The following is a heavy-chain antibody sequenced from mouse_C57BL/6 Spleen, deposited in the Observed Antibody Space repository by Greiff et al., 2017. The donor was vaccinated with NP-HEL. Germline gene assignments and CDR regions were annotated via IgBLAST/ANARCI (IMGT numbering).Heavy chain of an antibody. Sequence: VQLQQSGAELVKPGASVKMSCKASGYTFTSYWITWVKQRPGQGLEWIGDIYPGSGSTNYNEKFKSKATLTVDTSSSTAYMQLSSLTSEDSAVYYCARRNDYDLYYFDYWGQGTTLTVSS. CDR3: ARRNDYDLYYFDY. J-gene: IGHJ2*01. CDR1: GYTFTSYW. D-gene: IGHD2-4*01. V-gene: IGHV1-55*01. CDR2: IYPGSGST.